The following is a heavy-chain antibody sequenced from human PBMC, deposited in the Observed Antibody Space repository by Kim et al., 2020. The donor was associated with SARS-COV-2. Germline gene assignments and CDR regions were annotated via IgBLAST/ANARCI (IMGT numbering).Heavy chain of an antibody. CDR2: IWYDGSNK. V-gene: IGHV3-33*01. CDR3: AREVDCSSTSCNYYYYYGMDV. CDR1: GFTFSSYG. D-gene: IGHD2-2*01. Sequence: GGSLRLSCAASGFTFSSYGMHWVRQAPGKGLEWVAVIWYDGSNKYYADSVKGRFTISRDNSKNTLYLQMNSLRAEDTAVYYCAREVDCSSTSCNYYYYYGMDVWGQGTTVTVSS. J-gene: IGHJ6*02.